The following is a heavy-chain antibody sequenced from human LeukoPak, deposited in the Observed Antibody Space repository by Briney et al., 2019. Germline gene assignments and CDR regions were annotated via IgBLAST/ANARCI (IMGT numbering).Heavy chain of an antibody. J-gene: IGHJ4*02. CDR3: AREKSITGTTRPFDY. V-gene: IGHV4-4*02. CDR1: GGSISSSNW. Sequence: SETLSLTCAVSGGSISSSNWWSWVRPPPGKGLEWIGEIYHSGSTNYNPSLKSRVTISVDKSKNQFSLKLSSVTAADTAVYYCAREKSITGTTRPFDYWGQGTLVTVSS. D-gene: IGHD1-7*01. CDR2: IYHSGST.